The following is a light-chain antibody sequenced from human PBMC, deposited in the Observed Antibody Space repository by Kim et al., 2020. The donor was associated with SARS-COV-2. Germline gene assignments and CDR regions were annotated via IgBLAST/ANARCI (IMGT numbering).Light chain of an antibody. V-gene: IGLV1-44*01. Sequence: QSVLTQPPSASGTPGQKITISCSGSSSNIGGNTVNWYQQLPGTAPRLLIYNDNQGPSGVPDRFSGCKSGTSASLTISGLQSEDEADYYCAAWDDSLNVVAFGGGTQLTVL. J-gene: IGLJ2*01. CDR1: SSNIGGNT. CDR3: AAWDDSLNVVA. CDR2: NDN.